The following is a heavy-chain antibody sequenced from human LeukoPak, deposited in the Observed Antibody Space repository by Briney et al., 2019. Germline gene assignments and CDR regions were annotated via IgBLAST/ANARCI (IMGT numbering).Heavy chain of an antibody. CDR3: ARVTIGGYAFDY. CDR2: IYYSGST. J-gene: IGHJ4*02. Sequence: SETLSLTCTVSGGSISSSSYYWGWIRQPPGKGLEWIGSIYYSGSTYYNPSLKSRVTISVDTSKNQFSLKLSSVTAADTAVYHCARVTIGGYAFDYWGQGTLVTVSS. V-gene: IGHV4-39*07. D-gene: IGHD5-12*01. CDR1: GGSISSSSYY.